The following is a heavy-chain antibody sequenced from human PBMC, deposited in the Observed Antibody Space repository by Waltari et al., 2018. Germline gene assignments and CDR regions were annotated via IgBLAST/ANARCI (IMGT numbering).Heavy chain of an antibody. CDR1: GFTFSTAW. D-gene: IGHD2-8*02. CDR2: SKSKINGGTT. CDR3: GDFTAFDY. J-gene: IGHJ4*02. Sequence: EVQLVESGGGLVEPGGSLRLSCAGSGFTFSTAWMHWFRQGQGKGLEWVGRSKSKINGGTTEYGAPVKGRFNISRDDSKNTVYLQINSLKTEDTGVYYCGDFTAFDYWGQGSLVTVSS. V-gene: IGHV3-15*01.